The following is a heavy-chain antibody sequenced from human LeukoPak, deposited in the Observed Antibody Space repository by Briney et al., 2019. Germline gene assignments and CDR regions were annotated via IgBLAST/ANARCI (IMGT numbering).Heavy chain of an antibody. Sequence: SETLSLTCTVSGGSISSYYWSWIRQPSGKGLEWIGYIYYSGSTNYNPSLKSRVTISVDTSKNQFPLKLSSVTAADTAMYYCARRRYSSGSDYWGQGTLVTVSS. CDR3: ARRRYSSGSDY. D-gene: IGHD6-19*01. J-gene: IGHJ4*02. CDR2: IYYSGST. V-gene: IGHV4-59*08. CDR1: GGSISSYY.